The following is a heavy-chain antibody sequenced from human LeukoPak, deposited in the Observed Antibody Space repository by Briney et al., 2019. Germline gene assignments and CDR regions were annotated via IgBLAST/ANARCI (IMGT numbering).Heavy chain of an antibody. D-gene: IGHD2-2*01. V-gene: IGHV1-2*02. J-gene: IGHJ5*02. CDR3: ARGCSSTSCRNWFDP. CDR2: INPNSGGT. Sequence: EASVKVSCKASGYTFTGYYMHWVRQAPGQGLEWMGWINPNSGGTNYAQKFQGRVTMTRDTSISTAYMELSRLRSDDTAVYYCARGCSSTSCRNWFDPWGQGTLVTVSS. CDR1: GYTFTGYY.